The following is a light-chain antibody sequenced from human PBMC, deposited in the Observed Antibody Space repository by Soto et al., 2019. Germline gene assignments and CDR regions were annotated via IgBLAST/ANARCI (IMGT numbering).Light chain of an antibody. CDR2: EVS. Sequence: QSALTQPASVSGPPGQSITISCAGTSSDVGGYNYVSWYQQHPGKAPKLLLYEVSNRPSWVSDRFSGSKSANTASLTISGLQAEDEANYYCSSYTNTTTLEVFGPGTKVTVL. V-gene: IGLV2-14*01. J-gene: IGLJ1*01. CDR3: SSYTNTTTLEV. CDR1: SSDVGGYNY.